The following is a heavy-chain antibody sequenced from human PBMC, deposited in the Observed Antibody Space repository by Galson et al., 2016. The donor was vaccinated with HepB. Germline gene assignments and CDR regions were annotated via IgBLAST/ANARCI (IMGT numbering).Heavy chain of an antibody. V-gene: IGHV4-34*01. CDR1: GGSFSGYD. D-gene: IGHD2-15*01. CDR3: ARGRLFCESNTCYYWYFDL. CDR2: IDHSGSS. J-gene: IGHJ2*01. Sequence: ETLSLTCAVFGGSFSGYDWSWIRQPPGKGLEWIGEIDHSGSSNYNPSLKSRVTLSVDTSKNQFSLRLASVTAADTAVYYCARGRLFCESNTCYYWYFDLWGRGTLVAVSS.